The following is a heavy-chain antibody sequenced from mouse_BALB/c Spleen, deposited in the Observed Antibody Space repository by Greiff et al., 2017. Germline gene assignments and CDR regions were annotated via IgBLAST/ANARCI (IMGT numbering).Heavy chain of an antibody. J-gene: IGHJ2*01. Sequence: EVMLVESGGGLVKPGGSLKPSCAASGFAFSSYDMSWVRQTPEKRLEWVAYISSGGGSTYYPDTVKGRFTISRDNAKNTLYLQMSSLKSEDTAMYYCARHEMITTYFDYWGQGTTLTVSS. CDR1: GFAFSSYD. CDR2: ISSGGGST. CDR3: ARHEMITTYFDY. D-gene: IGHD2-4*01. V-gene: IGHV5-12-1*01.